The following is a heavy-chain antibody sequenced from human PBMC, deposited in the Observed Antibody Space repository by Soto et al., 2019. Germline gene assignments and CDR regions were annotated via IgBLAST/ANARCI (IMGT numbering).Heavy chain of an antibody. Sequence: QITLKESGPTLLKPTQTLTLTCTFSGFSLSTSGVGVGWIRQPPGKALEWLAIIYWDDDKRYSPSLKSRLTITKDXXKXQXXLTMTNMDPVDTATYYCAHRLNYYGSGSYSRWFDPWGQGTLVTVSS. CDR3: AHRLNYYGSGSYSRWFDP. J-gene: IGHJ5*02. V-gene: IGHV2-5*02. D-gene: IGHD3-10*01. CDR1: GFSLSTSGVG. CDR2: IYWDDDK.